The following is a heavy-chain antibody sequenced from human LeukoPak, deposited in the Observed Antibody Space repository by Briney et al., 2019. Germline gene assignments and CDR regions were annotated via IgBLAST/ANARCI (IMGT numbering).Heavy chain of an antibody. D-gene: IGHD3-10*01. V-gene: IGHV1-2*02. CDR3: ARDTLLWFGELYWFDP. J-gene: IGHJ5*02. CDR2: INPNSGGT. CDR1: GYTFTGYY. Sequence: ASVKVSCKASGYTFTGYYMHWVRQAPGQGLEWMGWINPNSGGTNYAQKLQGRVTMTTDTSTSTAYMELRSLRSDDTAVYYCARDTLLWFGELYWFDPWGQGTLVTVSS.